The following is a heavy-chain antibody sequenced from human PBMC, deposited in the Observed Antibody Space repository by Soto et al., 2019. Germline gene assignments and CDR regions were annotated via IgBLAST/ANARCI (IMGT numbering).Heavy chain of an antibody. D-gene: IGHD3-22*01. J-gene: IGHJ5*02. CDR1: GGSISSYY. CDR3: ARDPIKRGYYDSRAARGVSWFDP. V-gene: IGHV4-59*01. Sequence: SETLSLTCTVSGGSISSYYWSWIRQPPGKGLEWIGYIYYSGSTNYNPSLKSRVTISVDTSKNQFSLKLSSVTAADTAVYYCARDPIKRGYYDSRAARGVSWFDPWGQGTLVTVSS. CDR2: IYYSGST.